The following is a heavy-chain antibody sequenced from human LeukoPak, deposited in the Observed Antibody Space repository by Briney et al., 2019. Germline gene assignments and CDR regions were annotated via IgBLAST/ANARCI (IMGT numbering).Heavy chain of an antibody. V-gene: IGHV5-51*01. CDR3: ARPASKDTAMVEFDY. J-gene: IGHJ4*02. D-gene: IGHD5-18*01. CDR2: IYPGDSDT. CDR1: GYSFTSYW. Sequence: GGSLKISCKGSGYSFTSYWIGWVRQMPGKGLEWMGIIYPGDSDTRYSPSFQGQVTISADKSISTAYLQWSSLKASDTAMYYCARPASKDTAMVEFDYWGQGTLVTVSS.